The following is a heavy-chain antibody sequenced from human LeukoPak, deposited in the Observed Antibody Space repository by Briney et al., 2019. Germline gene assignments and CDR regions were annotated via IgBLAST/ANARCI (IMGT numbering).Heavy chain of an antibody. J-gene: IGHJ6*04. V-gene: IGHV4-34*01. CDR3: ARLHSSSRGRDYYYHSGMDV. CDR2: INHSGST. Sequence: SETLSLTCAVYGGSFSGYYWSWIRQPPGKGLEWIGEINHSGSTNYNPSLKSQVTISVDTSKNQFSLKLSSVTAADTAVYYSARLHSSSRGRDYYYHSGMDVWGKGTTVTVS. D-gene: IGHD6-13*01. CDR1: GGSFSGYY.